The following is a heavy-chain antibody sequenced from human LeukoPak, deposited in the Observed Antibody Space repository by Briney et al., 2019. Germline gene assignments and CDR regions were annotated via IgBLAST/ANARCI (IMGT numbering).Heavy chain of an antibody. CDR3: ARNENNGMDV. CDR1: GFTFSTYT. V-gene: IGHV3-30-3*01. Sequence: GGSLRLSCGASGFTFSTYTMHWVRQAPGKGLEWVAAISYDGTNKYYADSVKGRFTISRDNSKMTLYLQMNSLRTEDTALYYCARNENNGMDVWGHGTTVTVSS. CDR2: ISYDGTNK. J-gene: IGHJ6*02.